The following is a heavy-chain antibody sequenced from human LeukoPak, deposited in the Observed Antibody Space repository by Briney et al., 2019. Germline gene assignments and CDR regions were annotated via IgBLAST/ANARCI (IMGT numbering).Heavy chain of an antibody. CDR2: TYYSGST. CDR3: AGSRSYYVLDY. Sequence: PSQTLSLTCTVSGGSINSGGYYWSWIRQHPGKGLEWIGYTYYSGSTYYNPSLKSRVAISVDTSKKQFSLKLSSVTAADTAVYYCAGSRSYYVLDYWGQGTLVTVSS. D-gene: IGHD3-10*01. J-gene: IGHJ4*02. V-gene: IGHV4-31*03. CDR1: GGSINSGGYY.